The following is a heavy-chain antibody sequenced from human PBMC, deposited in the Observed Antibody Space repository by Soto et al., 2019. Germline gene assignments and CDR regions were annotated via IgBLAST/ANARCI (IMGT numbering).Heavy chain of an antibody. CDR2: IWYDGSNK. CDR1: GFTFSSYG. J-gene: IGHJ4*02. V-gene: IGHV3-33*08. CDR3: ARMDGRYSSSKSGEEIDY. D-gene: IGHD6-6*01. Sequence: GGSLRLSCAASGFTFSSYGMHWVRQAPGKGLEWVAVIWYDGSNKYYADSVKGRFTISRDNSKNTLYLQMNSLRAEDTAVYYCARMDGRYSSSKSGEEIDYWGQGTLVTVSS.